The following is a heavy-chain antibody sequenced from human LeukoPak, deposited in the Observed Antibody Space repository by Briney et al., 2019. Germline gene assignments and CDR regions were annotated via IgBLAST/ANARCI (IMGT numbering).Heavy chain of an antibody. D-gene: IGHD3-22*01. Sequence: ASVKVSCKASGYTFTRYDINWARQATGQGLEWMGWINTKSGMTGHAQKFQGRITITKDNSISTVYMELSSLSSEDTAVYFCARVDGSVDYWGQGTLVTVSS. CDR2: INTKSGMT. CDR1: GYTFTRYD. CDR3: ARVDGSVDY. J-gene: IGHJ4*02. V-gene: IGHV1-8*03.